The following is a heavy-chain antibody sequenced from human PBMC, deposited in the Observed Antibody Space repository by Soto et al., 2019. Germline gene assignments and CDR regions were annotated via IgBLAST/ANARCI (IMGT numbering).Heavy chain of an antibody. CDR2: INHSGST. Sequence: SETLSLTCAVYGGSFSGYYWSWIRQPPGKGLEWIGEINHSGSTNYNPSLKSRVTISVDTSKNQFSLKLSSVTAADTAVYYCARTGGVGASFDYWGQGTLVTVSS. V-gene: IGHV4-34*01. J-gene: IGHJ4*02. CDR1: GGSFSGYY. D-gene: IGHD2-8*02. CDR3: ARTGGVGASFDY.